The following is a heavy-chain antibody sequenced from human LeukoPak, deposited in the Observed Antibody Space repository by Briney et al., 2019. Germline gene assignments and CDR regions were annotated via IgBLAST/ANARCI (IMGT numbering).Heavy chain of an antibody. CDR3: ARDDTSGGWYEIGN. CDR1: GFTVSTSY. D-gene: IGHD6-19*01. Sequence: GGSLRLSCAASGFTVSTSYMSWVRQAPGKGLECISVISNKGNTYYADSVKGRFSISRDNSKNTVFLEMNSLRAEDTAVYYCARDDTSGGWYEIGNWGQGTLVTVFS. J-gene: IGHJ4*02. V-gene: IGHV3-53*01. CDR2: ISNKGNT.